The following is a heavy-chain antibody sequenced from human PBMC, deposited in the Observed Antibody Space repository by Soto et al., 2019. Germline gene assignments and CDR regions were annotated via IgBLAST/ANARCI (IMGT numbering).Heavy chain of an antibody. CDR3: ARQAAVTGTEYYFYYYYMDV. Sequence: SETLSLTCTVSGGSISSYYWSWFRQPPGKGLEWIGYIYYSGSTNYNPSLKSRVTISVDTSKNQFSLKLSSVTAADTAVYYCARQAAVTGTEYYFYYYYMDVWGKGTTVTVSS. CDR2: IYYSGST. J-gene: IGHJ6*03. D-gene: IGHD1-7*01. V-gene: IGHV4-59*08. CDR1: GGSISSYY.